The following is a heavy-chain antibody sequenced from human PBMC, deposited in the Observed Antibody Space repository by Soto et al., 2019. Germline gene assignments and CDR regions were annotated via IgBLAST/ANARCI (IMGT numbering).Heavy chain of an antibody. V-gene: IGHV4-39*01. CDR1: GGSVSSVSYS. CDR2: IYYTGNT. J-gene: IGHJ5*02. CDR3: AVGTVTTFMWFDP. Sequence: QLQLHESGPGLVKPSETLSLTCTVSGGSVSSVSYSWAWIRQPPGKGLEWMGTIYYTGNTYYNPSLKSRVTMSVDTSKNQFSLQLSSVTAADTAVYYCAVGTVTTFMWFDPWGQGTLVPVSS. D-gene: IGHD4-17*01.